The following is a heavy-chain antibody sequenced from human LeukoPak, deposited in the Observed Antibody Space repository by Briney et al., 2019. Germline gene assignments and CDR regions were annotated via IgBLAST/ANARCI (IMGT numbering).Heavy chain of an antibody. D-gene: IGHD5-18*01. CDR1: GFSLSTSGMC. CDR3: ARIRSGYSYGVYGMDV. Sequence: SGPTLVNPTPTLTLTCTFSGFSLSTSGMCVSWIRQPPGKALEWLARIDWDNDKYYSTSLKTRLTISKDTSKNQVVLTMTNMDPVDTATYYCARIRSGYSYGVYGMDVWGQGTTVTVSS. V-gene: IGHV2-70*11. J-gene: IGHJ6*02. CDR2: IDWDNDK.